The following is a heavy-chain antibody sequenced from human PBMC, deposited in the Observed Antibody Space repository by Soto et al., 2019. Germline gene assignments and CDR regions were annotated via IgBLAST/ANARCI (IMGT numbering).Heavy chain of an antibody. J-gene: IGHJ4*02. CDR1: GFIFSEYE. CDR2: ISATGNSA. CDR3: AKDLDGTPANLVIDC. Sequence: GGSLRLSCEVSGFIFSEYEFNWVRQAPGKGLEWVSYISATGNSAYYADSVKGRFTISRDNSKNTLYLQMSSLRAEDTAIYYCAKDLDGTPANLVIDCWGQGTPVTVSS. D-gene: IGHD2-2*01. V-gene: IGHV3-23*01.